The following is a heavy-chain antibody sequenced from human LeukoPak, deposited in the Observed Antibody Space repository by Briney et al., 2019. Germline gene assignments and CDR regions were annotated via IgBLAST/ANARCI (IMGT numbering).Heavy chain of an antibody. CDR1: GYTFTGYY. Sequence: GASVKVSCKASGYTFTGYYMHWVRQAPGQGLEWMGWINPNSGGTNYAQKFQGRVTMTRDTSISTAYMELSRLRSDDTAVHYCARGDDYGGNGIFDYWGQGTLVTVSS. CDR2: INPNSGGT. CDR3: ARGDDYGGNGIFDY. V-gene: IGHV1-2*02. D-gene: IGHD4-23*01. J-gene: IGHJ4*02.